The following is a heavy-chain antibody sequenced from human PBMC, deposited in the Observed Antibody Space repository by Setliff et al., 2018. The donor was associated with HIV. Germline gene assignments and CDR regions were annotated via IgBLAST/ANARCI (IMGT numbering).Heavy chain of an antibody. J-gene: IGHJ6*02. V-gene: IGHV1-18*04. CDR2: INSYNGNT. CDR1: GYTFTTYG. D-gene: IGHD3-10*01. Sequence: SVKVSCKASGYTFTTYGVNWVRQAPGQGLEWMGWINSYNGNTKFAQKFQGRVTMTTDTSTTTAFTELRSLKADDTGIYYCSRSGVPPYYYYGMDVWGQGTTVTVSS. CDR3: SRSGVPPYYYYGMDV.